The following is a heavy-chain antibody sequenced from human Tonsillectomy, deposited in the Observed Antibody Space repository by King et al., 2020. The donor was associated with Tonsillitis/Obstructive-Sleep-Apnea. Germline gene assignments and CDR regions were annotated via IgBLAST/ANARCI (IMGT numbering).Heavy chain of an antibody. CDR3: ARVLDYYDSSAYRPFDI. CDR2: IKEDGSEK. D-gene: IGHD3-22*01. V-gene: IGHV3-7*03. Sequence: VQLVESGGGLVQPGGSLRLSCAASGFTFSTFWMSWVRQAPGKGLEWVANIKEDGSEKYYVDSVKGRFTISRDNAKNSLYLQMNSPRAEDTAVYYCARVLDYYDSSAYRPFDIWGQGTMVTVSS. CDR1: GFTFSTFW. J-gene: IGHJ3*02.